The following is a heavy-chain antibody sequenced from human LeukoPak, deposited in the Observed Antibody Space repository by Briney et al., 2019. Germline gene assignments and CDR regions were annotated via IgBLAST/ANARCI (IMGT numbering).Heavy chain of an antibody. Sequence: ASVKVSCKASGYTFTGYYMHWVRQAPGQGLEWMGRINPNSGGTNYAQKFQGRVTITADESTSTAYMELSSLRSEDTAVYYCAREGAAHAPDIWGQGTMVTVSS. CDR3: AREGAAHAPDI. CDR2: INPNSGGT. J-gene: IGHJ3*02. V-gene: IGHV1-2*06. D-gene: IGHD1-26*01. CDR1: GYTFTGYY.